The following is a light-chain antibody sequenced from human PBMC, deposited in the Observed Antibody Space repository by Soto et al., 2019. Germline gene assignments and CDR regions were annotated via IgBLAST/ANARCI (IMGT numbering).Light chain of an antibody. CDR2: EVT. V-gene: IGLV2-14*01. Sequence: QSALTQPASVSGSPGQSITISCTGTSSDVGGYNYVSWYQQHPGNAPKLMIYEVTNRPSGVSNRFSGYKSGNTASLTISGLQADDEADYYCSSYNSSITYVFGTGTKLTVL. CDR1: SSDVGGYNY. J-gene: IGLJ1*01. CDR3: SSYNSSITYV.